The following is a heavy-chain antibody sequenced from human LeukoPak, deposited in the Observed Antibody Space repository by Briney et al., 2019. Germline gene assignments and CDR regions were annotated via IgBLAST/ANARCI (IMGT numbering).Heavy chain of an antibody. V-gene: IGHV3-7*03. CDR1: GFTFSSYW. J-gene: IGHJ4*02. CDR3: ARDAIPGLLPY. CDR2: IKQDGSEK. Sequence: GGSLRLSCAASGFTFSSYWMSWDRQAPGKGLEWVANIKQDGSEKYYVDSVKGRFTISRDNAKNSLYLQMNSLRAEDTAVYYCARDAIPGLLPYWGQGTLVTVSS. D-gene: IGHD2-15*01.